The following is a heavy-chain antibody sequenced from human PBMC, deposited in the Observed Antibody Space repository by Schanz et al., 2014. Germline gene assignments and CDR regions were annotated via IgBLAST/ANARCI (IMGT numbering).Heavy chain of an antibody. CDR3: ARDTSYGMDV. CDR2: LSGSGGST. V-gene: IGHV3-23*04. D-gene: IGHD5-18*01. J-gene: IGHJ6*02. CDR1: GFSFSSYS. Sequence: EADLVESGGGLIQRGESLRLSCSASGFSFSSYSMNWVRQAPGKGLEWVSALSGSGGSTYYADSVKGRFTISRDNSKNTLYLQMNSLRAEDTAVYYCARDTSYGMDVWGQGTTVTVSS.